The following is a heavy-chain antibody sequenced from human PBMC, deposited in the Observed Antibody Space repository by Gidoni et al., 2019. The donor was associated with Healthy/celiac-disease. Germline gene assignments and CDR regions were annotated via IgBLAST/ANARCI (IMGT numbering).Heavy chain of an antibody. CDR1: GFTFSSYA. D-gene: IGHD2-2*01. Sequence: EVQLLESGGGLVQPGGSLRLSCAASGFTFSSYAMSWVLQAPGKGLEWVSAISGSGGSTYYADSVKGRFTISRDNSKNTLYLQMNSLRAEDTAVYYCATGEGDIVVVPAATFDYWGQGTLVTVSS. CDR3: ATGEGDIVVVPAATFDY. J-gene: IGHJ4*02. CDR2: ISGSGGST. V-gene: IGHV3-23*01.